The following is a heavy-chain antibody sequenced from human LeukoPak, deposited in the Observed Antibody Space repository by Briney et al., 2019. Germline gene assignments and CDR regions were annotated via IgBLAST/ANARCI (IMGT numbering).Heavy chain of an antibody. Sequence: SETLSLTCTVSGGSVSGYYWSWIRQSPGKGLEWIGYIFYTGTTLYSPSLRGRVTMSVDTSENQFSLKLSSVTAADTAMNYCARHDVVPVIRRGFDFWGQGTLVTVSS. V-gene: IGHV4-59*08. J-gene: IGHJ4*02. D-gene: IGHD2-21*02. CDR2: IFYTGTT. CDR3: ARHDVVPVIRRGFDF. CDR1: GGSVSGYY.